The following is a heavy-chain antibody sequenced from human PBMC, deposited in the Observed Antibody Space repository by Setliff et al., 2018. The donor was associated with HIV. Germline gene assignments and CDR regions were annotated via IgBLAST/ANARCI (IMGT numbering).Heavy chain of an antibody. J-gene: IGHJ6*03. D-gene: IGHD3-22*01. Sequence: SETLSLTCAVYGGSFSAYYWTWIRRPPGKGLEWIGEINHSGSTNYNPSPKSRVTISVDTSKNQFSLKLRSVTAADTAIYYCARSDLDNGSGYFDYYSYYMDVWGRGTTVTVSS. CDR1: GGSFSAYY. CDR3: ARSDLDNGSGYFDYYSYYMDV. V-gene: IGHV4-34*01. CDR2: INHSGST.